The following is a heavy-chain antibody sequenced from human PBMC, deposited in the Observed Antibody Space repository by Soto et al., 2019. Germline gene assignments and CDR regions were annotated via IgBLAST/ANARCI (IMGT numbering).Heavy chain of an antibody. CDR3: ARRGIAVAGLDY. Sequence: GGSLRLSCTASGFTFNNNWMHWVRQAPGKGLVWVARIDSYSTTTNYADSVRGRFTISRDNAKNSLYLQMNSLRDEDTAVYYCARRGIAVAGLDYWGQGTLVTVSS. D-gene: IGHD6-19*01. V-gene: IGHV3-74*01. J-gene: IGHJ4*02. CDR1: GFTFNNNW. CDR2: IDSYSTTT.